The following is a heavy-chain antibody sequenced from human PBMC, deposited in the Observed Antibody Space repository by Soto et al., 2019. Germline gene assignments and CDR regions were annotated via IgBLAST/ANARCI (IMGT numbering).Heavy chain of an antibody. Sequence: GGSLRLSCAASGFTFSSYGMHWVRQAPGKGLEWVAVISYDGSNKYYADSVKGRFAISRDNSKNTLYLQMNSLRAEDTAVYYCAKGLTSSGWSFDYWGQGTLVTVSS. V-gene: IGHV3-30*18. CDR1: GFTFSSYG. CDR2: ISYDGSNK. CDR3: AKGLTSSGWSFDY. D-gene: IGHD6-19*01. J-gene: IGHJ4*02.